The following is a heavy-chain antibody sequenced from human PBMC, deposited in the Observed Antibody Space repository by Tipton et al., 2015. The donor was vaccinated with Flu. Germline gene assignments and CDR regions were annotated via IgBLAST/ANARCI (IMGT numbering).Heavy chain of an antibody. CDR2: IYHTGST. V-gene: IGHV4-39*07. J-gene: IGHJ4*02. D-gene: IGHD6-13*01. Sequence: TLSLTCTVSGGSISSSSDYWGWIRQPPGKGLEWIGSIYHTGSTYYNPSLKSRVTISVDTSKNQFSLKLSSVTAADTAVYYCARGIYISSSWYVGRGDPNKNDYWGQGTLVTVSS. CDR1: GGSISSSSDY. CDR3: ARGIYISSSWYVGRGDPNKNDY.